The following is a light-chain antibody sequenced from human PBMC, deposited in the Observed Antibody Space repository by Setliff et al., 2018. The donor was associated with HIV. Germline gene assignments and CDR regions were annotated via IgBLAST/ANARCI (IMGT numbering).Light chain of an antibody. Sequence: QSVLTQPRSVSGSPGQSVTISCTGTSSDVGAFNYVSWYQQHPGKAPKLMVYDVNKRPSGVPDRFSGSKSGNTASLTISGLQAEAESDYYCCSYAVAHVFGTGTKVTVL. CDR2: DVN. J-gene: IGLJ1*01. V-gene: IGLV2-11*01. CDR3: CSYAVAHV. CDR1: SSDVGAFNY.